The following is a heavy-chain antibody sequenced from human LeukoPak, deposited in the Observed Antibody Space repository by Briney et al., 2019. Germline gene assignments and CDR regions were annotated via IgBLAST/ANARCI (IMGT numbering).Heavy chain of an antibody. V-gene: IGHV3-23*01. CDR2: ISGSGGST. CDR1: GFTFSSFA. CDR3: AKDLYSSGWYQDY. J-gene: IGHJ4*02. D-gene: IGHD6-19*01. Sequence: PGGSLRLSCAASGFTFSSFAMSWVRQAPGKGLEWVSAISGSGGSTYYADSVKGRFTISRDNSKNTLYLQMNSLRAEDTAVYYCAKDLYSSGWYQDYWGQGTLVTVSS.